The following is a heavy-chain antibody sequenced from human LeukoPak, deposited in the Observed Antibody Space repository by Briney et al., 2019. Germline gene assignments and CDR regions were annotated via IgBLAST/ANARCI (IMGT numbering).Heavy chain of an antibody. V-gene: IGHV4-59*01. D-gene: IGHD1-26*01. Sequence: SETLSLTCTVSGGSITSYYWSWFRQPPGKGLEFIGYIFYTGSTNYNPSLKSRVTISVDTSKNQFSLKLSSVTAADTAVYYCARVGAPSTYYYMDVWGKGTTVTVSS. CDR2: IFYTGST. CDR1: GGSITSYY. CDR3: ARVGAPSTYYYMDV. J-gene: IGHJ6*03.